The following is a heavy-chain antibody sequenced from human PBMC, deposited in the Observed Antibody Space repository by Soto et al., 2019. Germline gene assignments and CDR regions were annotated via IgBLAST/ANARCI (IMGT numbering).Heavy chain of an antibody. CDR3: ARQACDCSGGSCYSGYYYYGMDV. V-gene: IGHV4-39*01. D-gene: IGHD2-15*01. J-gene: IGHJ6*02. CDR2: IYYSGST. Sequence: SETLSLTCTVSGGSISSSSYYWGWIRQPPGKGLEWIGNIYYSGSTYYNPSLKSRVTISVDTSKNQFSLKLSSVTAADTAVYYCARQACDCSGGSCYSGYYYYGMDVWGQGTTVTVSS. CDR1: GGSISSSSYY.